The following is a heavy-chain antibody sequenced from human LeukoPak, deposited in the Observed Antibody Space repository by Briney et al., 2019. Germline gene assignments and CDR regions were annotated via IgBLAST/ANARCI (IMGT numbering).Heavy chain of an antibody. Sequence: GGSLRLSCAASGFTFSSYSMNWVRQAPGKGLEWVSSISSSSSYIYYADSVKGRFTISRDNAKNSLYLQMNSLRAEDTAVYYCARALPPLRYYGSSGYPDAFDIWGQGTMVTVSS. CDR2: ISSSSSYI. J-gene: IGHJ3*02. CDR3: ARALPPLRYYGSSGYPDAFDI. D-gene: IGHD3-22*01. V-gene: IGHV3-21*01. CDR1: GFTFSSYS.